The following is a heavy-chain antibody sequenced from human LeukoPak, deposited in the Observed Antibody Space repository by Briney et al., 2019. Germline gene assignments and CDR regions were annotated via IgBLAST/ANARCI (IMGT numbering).Heavy chain of an antibody. CDR2: ISYDGSDK. Sequence: PGGSLRLSCATSGFTFSSYAMHWVRQAPGKGLEWVAVISYDGSDKYFADSVKGRFTISRDNSKNTLYLQMNSLRADDTAVYYCARGLSGYDYSDYWGQGTLVTVSS. CDR3: ARGLSGYDYSDY. D-gene: IGHD5-12*01. V-gene: IGHV3-30-3*01. CDR1: GFTFSSYA. J-gene: IGHJ4*02.